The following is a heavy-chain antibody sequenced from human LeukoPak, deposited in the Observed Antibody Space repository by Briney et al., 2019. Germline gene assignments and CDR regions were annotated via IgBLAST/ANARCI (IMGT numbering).Heavy chain of an antibody. J-gene: IGHJ4*02. CDR1: GGTFSSYA. V-gene: IGHV1-69*05. Sequence: SVKVSCKASGGTFSSYAISWVRQAPGQGLEWMGRIIPIFGTANYAQKFQGRVTITTDESTSTAYMELSSLGSEDTAVYYCARDRGASSGPLDYWGQGTLVTVSS. D-gene: IGHD6-19*01. CDR2: IIPIFGTA. CDR3: ARDRGASSGPLDY.